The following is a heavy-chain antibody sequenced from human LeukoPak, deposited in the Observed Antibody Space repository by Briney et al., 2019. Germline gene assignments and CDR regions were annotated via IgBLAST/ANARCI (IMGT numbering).Heavy chain of an antibody. V-gene: IGHV3-7*01. CDR1: GFTFSNYW. J-gene: IGHJ5*02. CDR2: IKHDGSDQ. Sequence: PGGSLRLSYAASGFTFSNYWLTWVRQAPGKGLEWVANIKHDGSDQYYLDSVKGRFTISRDNAKNSLYLQMNSLRAEDTAVYYCARGIATGIDFFDPWGQGTLVTVSS. CDR3: ARGIATGIDFFDP. D-gene: IGHD6-13*01.